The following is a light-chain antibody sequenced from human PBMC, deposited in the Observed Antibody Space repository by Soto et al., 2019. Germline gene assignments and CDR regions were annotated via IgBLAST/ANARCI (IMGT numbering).Light chain of an antibody. CDR3: QQYDNLPLT. J-gene: IGKJ4*01. Sequence: DIQMTQSPSSLSASVGDRVTITCQASQDISNYLNWYQQKPGKAPKLLIYDASNLETGFPSRFSGSGSGTDFTFTISSLQPEDIATYYCQQYDNLPLTFGGGTKVDI. CDR2: DAS. CDR1: QDISNY. V-gene: IGKV1-33*01.